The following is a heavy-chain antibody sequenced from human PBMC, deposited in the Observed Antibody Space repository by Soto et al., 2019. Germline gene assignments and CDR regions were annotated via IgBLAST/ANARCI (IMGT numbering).Heavy chain of an antibody. J-gene: IGHJ4*02. CDR3: PKLSSPINDIAAAGPDY. V-gene: IGHV3-23*01. Sequence: GGSLRLSCAASGFTFSSYAMSWVRQAPGKGLEWVSAISRSGGSTYYADSVKGRFTISRDNSKNTLYLQMNSLRAEDTAVYYCPKLSSPINDIAAAGPDYWGQGTLVTVSS. CDR2: ISRSGGST. CDR1: GFTFSSYA. D-gene: IGHD6-13*01.